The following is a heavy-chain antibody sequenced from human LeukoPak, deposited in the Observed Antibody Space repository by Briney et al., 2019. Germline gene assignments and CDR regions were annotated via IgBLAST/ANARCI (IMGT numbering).Heavy chain of an antibody. J-gene: IGHJ4*02. V-gene: IGHV4-4*02. D-gene: IGHD5-12*01. CDR1: GGSISSNNW. Sequence: SKTLSLTCAVSGGSISSNNWWGWVRQPPGKGLEWIGEIYHSGSPNYNPSFKSRVTISVDKSRNHFSLNLSSVTAADTAVYYCARGYGSKEYWGQGILVTVSS. CDR2: IYHSGSP. CDR3: ARGYGSKEY.